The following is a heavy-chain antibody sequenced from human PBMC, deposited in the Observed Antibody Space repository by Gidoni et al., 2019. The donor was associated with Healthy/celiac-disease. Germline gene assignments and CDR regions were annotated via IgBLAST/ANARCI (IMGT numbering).Heavy chain of an antibody. CDR3: ARGEVGSSSWYWNYYYYGMDV. CDR2: INPSGGST. Sequence: QVQLVQSGAEVKKPGASVKVSCKASGYTFTSYYMPWLRQSPGQGLEWMGIINPSGGSTSYAQKFQGRVTMTRDTSTSTVYMELSSLRSEDTAVYYCARGEVGSSSWYWNYYYYGMDVWGQGTTVTVSS. D-gene: IGHD6-13*01. J-gene: IGHJ6*02. CDR1: GYTFTSYY. V-gene: IGHV1-46*01.